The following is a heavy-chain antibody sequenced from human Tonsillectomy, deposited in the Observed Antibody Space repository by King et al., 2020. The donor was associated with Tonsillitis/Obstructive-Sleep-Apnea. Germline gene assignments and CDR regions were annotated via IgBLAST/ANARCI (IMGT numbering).Heavy chain of an antibody. V-gene: IGHV3-30*18. CDR3: AKATSLEENYFDY. CDR2: ISYEGSNK. J-gene: IGHJ4*02. CDR1: GFTFSSYG. D-gene: IGHD1-1*01. Sequence: VQLVESGGGVVQPGRSLRLSCAASGFTFSSYGMHWVRQAPGKGLEWVAVISYEGSNKYYADSVKGRFTISRDNSKNTLYVQMNSLRAEDTAVYYCAKATSLEENYFDYWGQGTLVTVSS.